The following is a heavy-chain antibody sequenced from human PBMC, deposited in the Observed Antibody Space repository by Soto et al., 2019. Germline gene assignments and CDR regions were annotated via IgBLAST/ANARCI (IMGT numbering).Heavy chain of an antibody. D-gene: IGHD4-4*01. V-gene: IGHV4-31*03. CDR3: ARGTLTTHYYF. CDR2: IYYSGST. J-gene: IGHJ4*02. Sequence: SETLSLTCTVSGGSISSDGNYWSWIRQHPGRGLEWIGYIYYSGSTNYNPSLKSRVTISVDTSKNQFSLKLNSVTAADTAVYYCARGTLTTHYYFWGQGTLVTVSS. CDR1: GGSISSDGNY.